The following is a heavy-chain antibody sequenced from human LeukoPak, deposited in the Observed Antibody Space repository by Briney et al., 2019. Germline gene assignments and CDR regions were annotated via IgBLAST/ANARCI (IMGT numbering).Heavy chain of an antibody. CDR3: ARVGSSWYGQSSAY. D-gene: IGHD6-13*01. CDR1: GGSFSGYY. Sequence: SETLSLTCAVYGGSFSGYYWSWIRQPPGKGLEWIGEINSSGDTNYNPSPKSRVTISVDTSKNQFSLKLSSVTAADTAVYYCARVGSSWYGQSSAYWGQGTLVTVSS. CDR2: INSSGDT. J-gene: IGHJ4*02. V-gene: IGHV4-34*01.